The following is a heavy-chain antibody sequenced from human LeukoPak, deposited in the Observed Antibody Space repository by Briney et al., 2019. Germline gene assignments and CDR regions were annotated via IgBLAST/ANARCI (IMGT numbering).Heavy chain of an antibody. CDR2: IGASDGST. Sequence: PGGSLRLSCAASGFIFSNYAMHWVRQAPGKGLEYVSAIGASDGSTYYASSVKGRFTISRDNSKSILYLQMGSLRDEDMAVYYCAREERGLAIDYWGQGTLVTVSS. CDR3: AREERGLAIDY. V-gene: IGHV3-64*01. CDR1: GFIFSNYA. D-gene: IGHD5-12*01. J-gene: IGHJ4*02.